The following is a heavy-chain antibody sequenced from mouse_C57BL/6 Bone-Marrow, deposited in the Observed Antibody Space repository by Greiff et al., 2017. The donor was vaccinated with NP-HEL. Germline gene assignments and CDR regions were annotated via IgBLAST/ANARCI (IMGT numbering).Heavy chain of an antibody. CDR2: IDPETGGT. J-gene: IGHJ4*01. CDR3: TRCDDGYYLYAMDY. D-gene: IGHD2-3*01. CDR1: GFTFTDYE. V-gene: IGHV1-15*01. Sequence: VQLQQSGAELVRPGASVTLSCKASGFTFTDYEMHWVQQTPVHGLEWIGAIDPETGGTAYNQKVKGKVILTADKSSSTAYMELRSLTSEDSAVYYCTRCDDGYYLYAMDYWGQGTSVTVSS.